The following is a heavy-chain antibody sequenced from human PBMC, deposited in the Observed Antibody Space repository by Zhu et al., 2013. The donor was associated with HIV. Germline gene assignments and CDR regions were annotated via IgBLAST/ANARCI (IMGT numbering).Heavy chain of an antibody. CDR3: ASQVHYTYGYD. CDR2: IFPGDSDT. Sequence: EVQLVQSGPEVKKPGESLKISCKGSGYSFSSSWIGWVRQMPGKGLEWMGIIFPGDSDTRYSPSFQGHVTISADKSTSTAYLQWSSLKASDTAMYYCASQVHYTYGYDWGQGTLVTVSS. V-gene: IGHV5-51*01. CDR1: GYSFSSSW. D-gene: IGHD5-18*01. J-gene: IGHJ4*02.